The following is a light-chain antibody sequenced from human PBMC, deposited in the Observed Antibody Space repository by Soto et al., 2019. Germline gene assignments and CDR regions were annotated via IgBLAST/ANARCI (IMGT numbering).Light chain of an antibody. CDR2: AAS. CDR3: QQLKSFPLS. CDR1: QGISSS. J-gene: IGKJ4*01. Sequence: DFQMTQSPSSLSASVGDRVTITCRASQGISSSLAWYQQQPGKAPKLLIYAASTLQSGVPSRFSGSGSGTDFTLTISSLQPEDFATYYCQQLKSFPLSFGGGTKVDIK. V-gene: IGKV1-9*01.